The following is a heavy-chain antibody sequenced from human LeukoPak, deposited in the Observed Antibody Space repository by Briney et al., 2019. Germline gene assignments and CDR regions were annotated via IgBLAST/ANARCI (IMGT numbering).Heavy chain of an antibody. Sequence: GASVKVSCKASGYTFTGYYMHWVRQAPGQGLEWMGWINPNSGGTNYAQKFQGRVTMTRDTSISTAYMELSRLRSDDTAVYYCARDRRTYYGGNPGGVDYWGQGTLVTVSS. CDR1: GYTFTGYY. V-gene: IGHV1-2*02. CDR2: INPNSGGT. D-gene: IGHD4-23*01. J-gene: IGHJ4*02. CDR3: ARDRRTYYGGNPGGVDY.